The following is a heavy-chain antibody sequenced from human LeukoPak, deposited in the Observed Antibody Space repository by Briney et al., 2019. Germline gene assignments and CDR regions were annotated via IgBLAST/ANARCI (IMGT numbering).Heavy chain of an antibody. CDR2: IIPIFGTA. J-gene: IGHJ6*02. Sequence: SVKVSCKASGGTFSSYAISWVRQAPGQGLEWMGGIIPIFGTANYAQKFQGRVTITADGSTSTAYMELSSLRSEDTAVYYCARGQYGDYEVVCGMDVWGQGTTVTVSS. V-gene: IGHV1-69*13. CDR1: GGTFSSYA. CDR3: ARGQYGDYEVVCGMDV. D-gene: IGHD4-17*01.